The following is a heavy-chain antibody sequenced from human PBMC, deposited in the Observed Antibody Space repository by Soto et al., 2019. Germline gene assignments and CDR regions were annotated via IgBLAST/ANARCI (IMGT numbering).Heavy chain of an antibody. CDR2: ISGSGGST. Sequence: GGSLRLSCAASGFTFSSYAMSWVRQAPGKGLEWVSAISGSGGSTYYADSVKGRFTISRDNSKNTLYLQMNSLRAEDTAVYYCAKSPFFLHSSGSTGYFQHWGQGTLVTVSS. CDR3: AKSPFFLHSSGSTGYFQH. D-gene: IGHD6-19*01. CDR1: GFTFSSYA. V-gene: IGHV3-23*01. J-gene: IGHJ1*01.